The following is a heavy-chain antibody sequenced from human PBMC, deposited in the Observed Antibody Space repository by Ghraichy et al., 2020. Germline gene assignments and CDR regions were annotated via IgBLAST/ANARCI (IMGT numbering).Heavy chain of an antibody. D-gene: IGHD3-22*01. CDR3: ARDRSSGYYSAFDY. V-gene: IGHV4-59*01. J-gene: IGHJ4*02. Sequence: TLSLTCTVSGGSISSYYWSWIRQPPGKGLEWIGYIYYSGSTNYNPSLKSRVTISVDTSKNQFSLKLSSVTAADTAVYYCARDRSSGYYSAFDYWGQGTLVTVSS. CDR1: GGSISSYY. CDR2: IYYSGST.